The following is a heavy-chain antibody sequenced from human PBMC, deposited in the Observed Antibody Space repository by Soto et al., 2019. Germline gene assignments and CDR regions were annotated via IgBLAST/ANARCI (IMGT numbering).Heavy chain of an antibody. CDR2: ITPVFGTA. Sequence: QVQLVQSGAEVKKPGSSVKVSCKASADTFNSYSLSWLRQAPGQGLEWMGGITPVFGTADYAQSFEDRLTITADDSTSTVYMELSSLRSDDTAVYYCARSLEGTTVTNWFDPWGQGALVTVSS. J-gene: IGHJ5*02. D-gene: IGHD4-17*01. CDR3: ARSLEGTTVTNWFDP. V-gene: IGHV1-69*01. CDR1: ADTFNSYS.